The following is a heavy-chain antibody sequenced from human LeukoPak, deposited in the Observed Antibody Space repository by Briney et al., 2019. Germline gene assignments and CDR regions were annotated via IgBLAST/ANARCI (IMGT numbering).Heavy chain of an antibody. CDR1: GFTFSSYG. CDR2: IWYDGSNK. CDR3: AALTDGAVAGTSDY. D-gene: IGHD6-19*01. J-gene: IGHJ4*02. Sequence: GRSLRLSCAASGFTFSSYGMHWVRQAPGKGLEWVAVIWYDGSNKYYADSVKGRFTISRDNSKNTLYLQMNSLRAEDTAVYYCAALTDGAVAGTSDYWGQGTLVTVSS. V-gene: IGHV3-33*01.